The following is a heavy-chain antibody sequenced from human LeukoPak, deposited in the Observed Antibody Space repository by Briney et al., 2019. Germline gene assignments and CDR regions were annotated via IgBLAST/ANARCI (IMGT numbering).Heavy chain of an antibody. CDR2: ISSSSSYI. Sequence: GGSLRLSCAASGFTFSSYSMNWVRQAPGKGLEWVSSISSSSSYIYYADSVKGRFTISRDNAKNSLYLQMNSLRAEDTAVYYCGRDRSGIQLWQTGAFDIWGQGTMVTVSS. CDR3: GRDRSGIQLWQTGAFDI. V-gene: IGHV3-21*01. D-gene: IGHD5-18*01. CDR1: GFTFSSYS. J-gene: IGHJ3*02.